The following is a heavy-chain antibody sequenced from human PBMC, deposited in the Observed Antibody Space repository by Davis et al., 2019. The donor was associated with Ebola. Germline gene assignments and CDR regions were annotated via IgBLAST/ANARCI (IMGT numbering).Heavy chain of an antibody. Sequence: GGSLRLSCAASGFTFSSYAMHWVRQAPGKGLEWVAVISYDGSNKYYADSVKGRFTISRDNSKNTLYLQMNSLRAEDTAVYYCARVSSSSWYGADYWGQGTLVTVSS. CDR1: GFTFSSYA. D-gene: IGHD6-13*01. CDR3: ARVSSSSWYGADY. CDR2: ISYDGSNK. V-gene: IGHV3-30*14. J-gene: IGHJ4*02.